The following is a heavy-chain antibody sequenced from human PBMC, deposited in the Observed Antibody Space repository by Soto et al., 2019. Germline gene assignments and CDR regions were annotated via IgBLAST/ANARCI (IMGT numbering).Heavy chain of an antibody. Sequence: PGGSLRLSCATSGFTFSNYAMTWVRQAPGKGLEWVSALTGSGTTTYYADSVKGRFTISRDISKNTLYLQMNSLRAEDTALFYCAKDATYSSGWYGGFDYWGQGTLVTVSS. CDR3: AKDATYSSGWYGGFDY. CDR1: GFTFSNYA. D-gene: IGHD6-13*01. J-gene: IGHJ4*02. V-gene: IGHV3-23*01. CDR2: LTGSGTTT.